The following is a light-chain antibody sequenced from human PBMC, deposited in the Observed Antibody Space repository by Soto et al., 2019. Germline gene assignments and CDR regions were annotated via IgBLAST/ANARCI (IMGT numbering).Light chain of an antibody. J-gene: IGKJ4*01. V-gene: IGKV1-39*01. Sequence: DIQMTQSPSSPSASVGDRVTITVRASQSISSYLNWYQQKPGKAPKLLIYAASSLQSGVPSRFSGSGSGTDFTLTISSLQPEDFATYYCQQSYSTPTFGGGTKVDIK. CDR2: AAS. CDR1: QSISSY. CDR3: QQSYSTPT.